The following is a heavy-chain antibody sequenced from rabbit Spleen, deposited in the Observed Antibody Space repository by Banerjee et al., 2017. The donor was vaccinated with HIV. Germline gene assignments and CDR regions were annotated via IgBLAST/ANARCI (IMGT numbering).Heavy chain of an antibody. V-gene: IGHV1S45*01. D-gene: IGHD5-1*01. CDR1: GFSLSSSYW. CDR2: INTYTGKA. CDR3: ARGVADIIWYSDYFSL. Sequence: QEQLEESGGGLVKPGGTLTLTCTASGFSLSSSYWICWVRQAPGKGLQWIACINTYTGKAVYASWAKGRFTISKTSSTTVTLQMTSLTAADTATYFCARGVADIIWYSDYFSLWGPGTLVTVS. J-gene: IGHJ4*01.